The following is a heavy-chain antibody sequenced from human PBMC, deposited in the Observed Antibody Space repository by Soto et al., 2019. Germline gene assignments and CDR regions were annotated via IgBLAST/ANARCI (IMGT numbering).Heavy chain of an antibody. CDR1: GFTFSSYG. D-gene: IGHD3-10*01. V-gene: IGHV3-33*01. J-gene: IGHJ6*02. CDR2: IWYDGSDK. CDR3: ARDFRPRFGVLSKLPYYYYYGMDV. Sequence: GGSLRLSCAASGFTFSSYGMHWVRQAPGKGLEWVAVIWYDGSDKYYADSVKGRFSISRDNSKNTLYLQMNSLRAEDTAVYYCARDFRPRFGVLSKLPYYYYYGMDVWGQGTTVTVSS.